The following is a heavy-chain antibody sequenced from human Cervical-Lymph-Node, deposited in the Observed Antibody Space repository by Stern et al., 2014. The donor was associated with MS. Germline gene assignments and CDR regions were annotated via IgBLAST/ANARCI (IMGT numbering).Heavy chain of an antibody. CDR1: GDSISGGNW. J-gene: IGHJ5*02. D-gene: IGHD2-15*01. CDR2: IYHSGTT. V-gene: IGHV4-4*02. CDR3: ARVRSVAAREFDL. Sequence: VQLVESGPGVVKPSGTLSLTCTVSGDSISGGNWWSWVRQPPGKVLEWIGEIYHSGTTNSNPSLKSRVTISIDKSKTQFSLRLRSVTAADTAVYYCARVRSVAAREFDLWGQGTLVTVSS.